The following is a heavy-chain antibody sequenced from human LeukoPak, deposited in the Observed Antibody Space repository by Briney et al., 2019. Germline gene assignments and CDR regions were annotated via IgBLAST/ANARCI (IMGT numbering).Heavy chain of an antibody. D-gene: IGHD6-19*01. CDR2: INPSGGST. Sequence: ASVKVSCKASGYTFTSYYMHWVRQAPGQGLEWMGIINPSGGSTSYAQKFQGRVTMTRDTSTSTVYMELSSLRSEGTAVYYCARDSQIAVAGAGPTWYFDLWGRGTLVTVSS. J-gene: IGHJ2*01. CDR3: ARDSQIAVAGAGPTWYFDL. V-gene: IGHV1-46*01. CDR1: GYTFTSYY.